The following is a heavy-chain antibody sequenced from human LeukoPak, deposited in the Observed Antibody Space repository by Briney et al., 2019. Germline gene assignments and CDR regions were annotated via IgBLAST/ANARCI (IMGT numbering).Heavy chain of an antibody. D-gene: IGHD5-24*01. V-gene: IGHV1-69*05. CDR3: ARDGYNRNWFDP. J-gene: IGHJ5*02. CDR1: GGTFSSYA. Sequence: SVKVSCKASGGTFSSYAISWVRQAPGQGLEWMGGIIPIFGTANYAQKFQGRVTITTDESTSTACMELSSLRSEDTAVYYCARDGYNRNWFDPWGQGTLVTVSS. CDR2: IIPIFGTA.